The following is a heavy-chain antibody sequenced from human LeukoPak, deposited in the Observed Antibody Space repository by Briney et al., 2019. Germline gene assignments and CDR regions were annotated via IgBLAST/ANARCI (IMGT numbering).Heavy chain of an antibody. Sequence: GESLKISCKGSGYSFTTYWIGWVRQMPGKGLEWMGIIYPGDPDTRYSPSFQGQVTISADKSISTAYLQWNSLKASDSAMYYCARIRDGYGDYWGQGTLVTVSS. CDR1: GYSFTTYW. CDR2: IYPGDPDT. D-gene: IGHD5-24*01. J-gene: IGHJ4*02. V-gene: IGHV5-51*01. CDR3: ARIRDGYGDY.